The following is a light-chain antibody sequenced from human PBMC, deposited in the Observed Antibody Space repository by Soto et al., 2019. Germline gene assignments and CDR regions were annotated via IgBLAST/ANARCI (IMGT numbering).Light chain of an antibody. CDR2: DAS. J-gene: IGKJ1*01. Sequence: EMVLTQSPATLYLSPGERATLSCRASQSVSSYLAWYQQKCGQAPRLLIYDASNRATGIPARFSGSGSATDFTLTISSLEPEDFAIYYCQQRSNCPLTFGQGTQVEIK. CDR3: QQRSNCPLT. V-gene: IGKV3-11*01. CDR1: QSVSSY.